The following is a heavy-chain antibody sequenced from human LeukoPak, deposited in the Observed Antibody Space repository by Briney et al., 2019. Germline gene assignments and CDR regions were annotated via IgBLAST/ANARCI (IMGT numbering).Heavy chain of an antibody. CDR1: GGTVSSYA. D-gene: IGHD5-18*01. CDR3: ARDPVHLGGYSYDYTPYNWFDP. CDR2: IIPIFGTA. V-gene: IGHV1-69*01. Sequence: SVKVSCKASGGTVSSYAISWVRQAPGQGLEWMGGIIPIFGTANYPQKFQGRVTITADESTSTAYMELSSLRSEDTAVYYCARDPVHLGGYSYDYTPYNWFDPWGQGTLVTVSS. J-gene: IGHJ5*02.